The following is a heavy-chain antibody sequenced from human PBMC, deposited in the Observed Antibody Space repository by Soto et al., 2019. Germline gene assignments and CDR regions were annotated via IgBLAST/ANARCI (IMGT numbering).Heavy chain of an antibody. V-gene: IGHV4-59*01. CDR2: IYDSGTT. CDR3: TRVTESTLDP. J-gene: IGHJ5*02. Sequence: PSETLSLTCTVSGGSISRYYWSWIRQPPGKGLEWIGYIYDSGTTHYNPSLESRVTISIDTSKNQFSLKLNSVTAADTAMYFCTRVTESTLDPWGQGTLVTVSS. D-gene: IGHD3-10*01. CDR1: GGSISRYY.